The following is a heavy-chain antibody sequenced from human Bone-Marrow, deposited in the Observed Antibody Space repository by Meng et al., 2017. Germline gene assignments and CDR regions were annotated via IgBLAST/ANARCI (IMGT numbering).Heavy chain of an antibody. V-gene: IGHV3-20*04. D-gene: IGHD3-22*01. CDR3: ARGLGSGYCYAYFDY. Sequence: GESLKISCAASGFTFDDYGMSWVRQAPGKGLEWVSGINWNGGSTGYADSVKGRFTISRDNAKNSLYLQMNSLRAEDTALYYCARGLGSGYCYAYFDYWGQGTLVTVSS. CDR2: INWNGGST. J-gene: IGHJ4*02. CDR1: GFTFDDYG.